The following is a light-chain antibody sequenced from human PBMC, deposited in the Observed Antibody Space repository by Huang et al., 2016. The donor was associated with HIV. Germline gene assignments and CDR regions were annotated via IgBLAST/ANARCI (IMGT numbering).Light chain of an antibody. CDR1: QSVSSSY. CDR2: GAS. V-gene: IGKV3-20*01. J-gene: IGKJ2*01. Sequence: EIVLTQSPGTLSLSPGESATLSCRASQSVSSSYLAWYQQKPGQAPRLLIYGASSRATGIPDRCSGSGSGTDFTLTISRLEPEDFAVYYCQQYGSSPYTFGQGTKLEIK. CDR3: QQYGSSPYT.